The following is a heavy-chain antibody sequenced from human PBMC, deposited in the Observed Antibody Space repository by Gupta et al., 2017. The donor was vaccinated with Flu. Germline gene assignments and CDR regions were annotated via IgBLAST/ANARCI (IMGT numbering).Heavy chain of an antibody. V-gene: IGHV3-30*18. Sequence: QVQLVESGGGVVQPGRSLRLSCAASGFTFSSYGMHWVRQAPGKGLEWVAVISYDGSNKYYADSVKGRFTISRDNSKNTLYLQMSSLRAEDTAVYYCAKGTIFGVVTPLYYFDYWGQGTLVTVSS. CDR1: GFTFSSYG. CDR3: AKGTIFGVVTPLYYFDY. D-gene: IGHD3-3*01. CDR2: ISYDGSNK. J-gene: IGHJ4*02.